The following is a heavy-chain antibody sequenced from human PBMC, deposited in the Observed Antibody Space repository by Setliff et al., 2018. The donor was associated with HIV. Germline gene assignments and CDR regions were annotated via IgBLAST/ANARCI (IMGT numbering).Heavy chain of an antibody. Sequence: KASETLSLTCTVSGGSISSGDYYWSWIRQPPGKGLEWIGYIYYSGSTYYNPSLKSRVTISVDTSKNQFSLKLSSVTAADTAVYYCAREAHRHYFDYWGQGTLVTVSS. CDR3: AREAHRHYFDY. J-gene: IGHJ4*02. CDR1: GGSISSGDYY. V-gene: IGHV4-30-4*08. CDR2: IYYSGST.